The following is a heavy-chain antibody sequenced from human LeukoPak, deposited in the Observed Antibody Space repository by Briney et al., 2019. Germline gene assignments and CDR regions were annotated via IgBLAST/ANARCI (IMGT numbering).Heavy chain of an antibody. CDR2: IRYEGSSK. Sequence: GGSLGLSCAASGFTFSGYGMHWVRQAPDKGLEWVAFIRYEGSSKYYADSVKGRFTISRDNSKNTLYLQMDSLRPEDTAVYYCAKDLLRDRWFGESWGQGTLVTVSS. CDR1: GFTFSGYG. D-gene: IGHD3-10*01. V-gene: IGHV3-30*02. CDR3: AKDLLRDRWFGES. J-gene: IGHJ5*02.